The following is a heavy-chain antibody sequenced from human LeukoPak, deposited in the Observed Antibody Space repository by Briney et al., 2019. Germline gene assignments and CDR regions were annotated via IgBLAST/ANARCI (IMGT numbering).Heavy chain of an antibody. J-gene: IGHJ6*02. CDR3: ARKRYYYDSSGYYYYYYGMDV. V-gene: IGHV4-34*01. CDR1: GFTFSSYA. Sequence: PGGSLRLSCAASGFTFSSYAMSWVRQAPGKGLEWIGEINHSGSTNYNPSLKSRVTISVDTSKNQFSLKLSSVTAADTAVYYCARKRYYYDSSGYYYYYYGMDVWGQGTTVTVSS. D-gene: IGHD3-22*01. CDR2: INHSGST.